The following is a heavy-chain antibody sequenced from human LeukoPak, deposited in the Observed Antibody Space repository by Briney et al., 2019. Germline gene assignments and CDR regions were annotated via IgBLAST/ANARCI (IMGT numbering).Heavy chain of an antibody. D-gene: IGHD4-17*01. CDR3: ARDSEGTVTTFDY. V-gene: IGHV3-21*01. Sequence: GGSLRLSCAASGFTFSSYSMNWVRQAPVKALEWVSSISSSSSYIYYADSVKGRFTISRDNAKNSLYLQMNSLRAEDTAVYYCARDSEGTVTTFDYWGQGTLVTVSS. CDR1: GFTFSSYS. J-gene: IGHJ4*02. CDR2: ISSSSSYI.